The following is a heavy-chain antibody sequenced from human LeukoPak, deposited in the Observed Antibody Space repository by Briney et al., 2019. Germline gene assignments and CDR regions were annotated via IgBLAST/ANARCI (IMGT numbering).Heavy chain of an antibody. D-gene: IGHD2-15*01. V-gene: IGHV4-59*08. Sequence: SETLSLTCTVSGGSISSYYWSWIRQPPGKGLEWIGYIYYSGSTNYNPSLKSRVTISVDTSKNQFSLKLSSVTAADTAVYYCARQGYCSGGGCPHYYYYYYMDVWGKGTTVTVSS. J-gene: IGHJ6*03. CDR3: ARQGYCSGGGCPHYYYYYYMDV. CDR1: GGSISSYY. CDR2: IYYSGST.